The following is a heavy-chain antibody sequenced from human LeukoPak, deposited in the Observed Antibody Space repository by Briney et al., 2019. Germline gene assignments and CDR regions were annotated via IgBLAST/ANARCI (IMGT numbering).Heavy chain of an antibody. D-gene: IGHD3-10*01. CDR3: ARGVRGVIAAYFDY. J-gene: IGHJ4*02. Sequence: WVRQAPGKGLEWIGSIYYSGSTYYNPSLKSRVTISVDTSKNQFSLKLSSVTAADTAVYYCARGVRGVIAAYFDYWGQGTLVTVSS. CDR2: IYYSGST. V-gene: IGHV4-39*07.